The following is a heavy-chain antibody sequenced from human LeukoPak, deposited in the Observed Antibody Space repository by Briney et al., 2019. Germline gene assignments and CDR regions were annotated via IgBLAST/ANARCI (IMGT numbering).Heavy chain of an antibody. J-gene: IGHJ3*02. CDR2: IYYSGST. Sequence: SETLSLTCTVSGGSISSYYWSWIRQPPGKGLEWIGYIYYSGSTNYNPSLKSRVTISVDTSKNQFSLKLSSVTAADTAVYYCARARARYFDWLLLGAFDIWGQGTMVTVSS. CDR3: ARARARYFDWLLLGAFDI. V-gene: IGHV4-59*01. D-gene: IGHD3-9*01. CDR1: GGSISSYY.